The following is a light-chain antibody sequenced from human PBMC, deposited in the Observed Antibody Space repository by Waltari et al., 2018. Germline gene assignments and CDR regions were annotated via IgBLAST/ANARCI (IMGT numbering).Light chain of an antibody. CDR2: DAS. CDR1: QSVSSY. Sequence: EIVLTQSPATLSLSPGERATLSCRASQSVSSYLAWYQQKPGQAPRLLISDASNRATGIPARFSGSGSGTDFTLTISSLEPEDFAVYYCQQRGKWPCTFGGGTKVEIK. V-gene: IGKV3-11*01. J-gene: IGKJ4*01. CDR3: QQRGKWPCT.